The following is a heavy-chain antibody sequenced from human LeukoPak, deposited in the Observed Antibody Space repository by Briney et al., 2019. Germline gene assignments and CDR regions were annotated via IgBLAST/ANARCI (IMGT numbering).Heavy chain of an antibody. V-gene: IGHV1-18*01. CDR1: GYTFTSYG. CDR2: ISAYNGNT. J-gene: IGHJ3*02. Sequence: ASVKVSCKASGYTFTSYGISWVRQAPGQGLEWMGWISAYNGNTNYAQKLQSRVTMTTDTSTSTAYMELRSLRSDDTAVYYCARDREGYCSGGSCYSNAFDIWGQGTMVTVSS. D-gene: IGHD2-15*01. CDR3: ARDREGYCSGGSCYSNAFDI.